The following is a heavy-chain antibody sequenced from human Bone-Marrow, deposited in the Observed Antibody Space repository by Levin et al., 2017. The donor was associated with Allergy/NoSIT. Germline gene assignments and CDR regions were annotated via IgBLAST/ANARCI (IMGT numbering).Heavy chain of an antibody. CDR1: GFTVSSND. J-gene: IGHJ4*02. Sequence: GESLKISCAASGFTVSSNDMSWVRQAPGKGLEWVSLIYSGGTVYYADSVKGRFTISRDNSKNTLYLQMNSLRAEDTAVYYCARGRAPLDYWGQGTLVTVSS. V-gene: IGHV3-66*01. CDR2: IYSGGTV. CDR3: ARGRAPLDY.